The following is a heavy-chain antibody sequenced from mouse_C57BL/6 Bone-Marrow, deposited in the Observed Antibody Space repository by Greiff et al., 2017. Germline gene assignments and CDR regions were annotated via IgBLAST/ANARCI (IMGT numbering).Heavy chain of an antibody. D-gene: IGHD1-1*01. J-gene: IGHJ4*01. CDR1: GYTFTDYY. CDR3: ARDYGSRCAMDY. CDR2: INPNNGGT. Sequence: EVQLQQSGPELVKPGASVKISCKASGYTFTDYYMNWVKQSHGKSLEWIGDINPNNGGTSYNQKFKGKATLTVDKSSSTAYMELRSLTSEDSAVYYCARDYGSRCAMDYWGQGTSVTVSS. V-gene: IGHV1-26*01.